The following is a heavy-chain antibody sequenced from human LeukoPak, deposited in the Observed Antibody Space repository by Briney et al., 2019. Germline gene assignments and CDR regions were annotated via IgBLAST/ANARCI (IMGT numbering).Heavy chain of an antibody. D-gene: IGHD3-10*01. J-gene: IGHJ4*02. V-gene: IGHV1-18*01. CDR2: ITAYNVNT. Sequence: GASVKVSCKASGYTFTSYGISWVRQAPGQGLEWMGWITAYNVNTNYAQKLQGRVTMTTDTSTSTAYMELRSLRSDDTAAYYCARALLWFGEPSHIDYWGQGTLVTASS. CDR1: GYTFTSYG. CDR3: ARALLWFGEPSHIDY.